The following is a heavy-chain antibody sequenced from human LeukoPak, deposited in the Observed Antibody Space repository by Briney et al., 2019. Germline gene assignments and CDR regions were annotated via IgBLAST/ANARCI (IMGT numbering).Heavy chain of an antibody. CDR2: INHSGST. D-gene: IGHD5-18*01. CDR1: GGSFSGYY. V-gene: IGHV4-34*01. CDR3: AISRGYSYGYAFGY. Sequence: SETLSLTCAVYGGSFSGYYWSWIRQPPGKGLEWIGEINHSGSTKYNPSLKSRVTISVDTSKNPFSLKLSSLTAADTAVYYCAISRGYSYGYAFGYWGQGTLVTVSS. J-gene: IGHJ4*02.